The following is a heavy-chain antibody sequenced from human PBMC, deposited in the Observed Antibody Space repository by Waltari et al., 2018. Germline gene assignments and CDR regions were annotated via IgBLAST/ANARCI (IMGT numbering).Heavy chain of an antibody. CDR3: AGGWFYFDY. CDR1: GFSLTSTGVA. J-gene: IGHJ4*02. D-gene: IGHD6-19*01. Sequence: QITLKESGPTLVKPTQTLTLTCTFSGFSLTSTGVAVSWIRQPPGKALEWLALIHWDDEKWYSPSLKSRLTITKDTSRNQVVLTMTNMDPVDTATYFCAGGWFYFDYWGPGTLFTVSS. V-gene: IGHV2-5*02. CDR2: IHWDDEK.